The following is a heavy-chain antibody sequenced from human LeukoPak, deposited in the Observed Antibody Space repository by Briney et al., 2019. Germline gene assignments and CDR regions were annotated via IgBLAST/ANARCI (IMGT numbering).Heavy chain of an antibody. CDR1: GYSFTTYW. CDR3: ARLTGISFSPGAFDI. V-gene: IGHV5-51*01. CDR2: IYLDCSVT. D-gene: IGHD6-13*01. J-gene: IGHJ3*02. Sequence: GESLKISCKGSGYSFTTYWIGWVRQMPRKGLEWMGIIYLDCSVTRYSPSFQRQVTISADKSISTADLQWSSLKGSDTAMDYCARLTGISFSPGAFDIWGQGTTVSVSS.